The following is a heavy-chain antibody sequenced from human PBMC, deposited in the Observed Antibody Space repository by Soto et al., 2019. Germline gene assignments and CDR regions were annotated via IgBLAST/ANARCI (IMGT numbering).Heavy chain of an antibody. CDR2: IYYSGST. Sequence: PSETLSLTCTVSGGSVSSGSYYWSWIRQPPGKGLEWIGYIYYSGSTNYNPSLKSRVTISVDTSKNQFSLNLTSVTTADTAVYYCARGLSWNPYFDLWGQGTRVTVSS. J-gene: IGHJ5*02. D-gene: IGHD1-1*01. CDR1: GGSVSSGSYY. CDR3: ARGLSWNPYFDL. V-gene: IGHV4-61*01.